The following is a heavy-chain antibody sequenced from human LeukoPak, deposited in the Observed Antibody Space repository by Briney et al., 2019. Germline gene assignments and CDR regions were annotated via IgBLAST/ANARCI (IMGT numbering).Heavy chain of an antibody. CDR2: IKSKTDGGTT. D-gene: IGHD1-26*01. J-gene: IGHJ5*02. CDR3: TTDPQWELLLRWFDP. Sequence: PGGSLRLSCAASGFTFSNAWMSWVRQAPGKGLEWVGRIKSKTDGGTTDYAAPVKGRFTISRDDSKNTLYLQMNSLKTEDTAVYYCTTDPQWELLLRWFDPWGQGTLVTVSS. CDR1: GFTFSNAW. V-gene: IGHV3-15*01.